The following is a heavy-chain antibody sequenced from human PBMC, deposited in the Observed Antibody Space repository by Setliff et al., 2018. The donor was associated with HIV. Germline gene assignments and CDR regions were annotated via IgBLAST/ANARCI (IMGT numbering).Heavy chain of an antibody. V-gene: IGHV4-39*01. CDR1: GDSINSANSY. Sequence: ETLSLTCAVYGDSINSANSYWGWIRQPPGKGLEWVATVYNTGRTFYNPSLQSRFTISIDTSRHQFSLKVTSVTAADTAVYYCARHTTWFSGCFDNWGQGALVTVSS. D-gene: IGHD3-10*01. J-gene: IGHJ4*02. CDR2: VYNTGRT. CDR3: ARHTTWFSGCFDN.